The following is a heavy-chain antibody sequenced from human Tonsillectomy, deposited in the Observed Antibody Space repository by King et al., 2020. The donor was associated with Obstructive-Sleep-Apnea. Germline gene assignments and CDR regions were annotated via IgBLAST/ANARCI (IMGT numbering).Heavy chain of an antibody. J-gene: IGHJ6*02. V-gene: IGHV1-2*02. Sequence: VQLVESGAEVKKPGASVKVSCKASGYTFTGYYMHWVRQAPGQGLEWMGWINPNSGGTDYEQKFQARVTMTRDTSISTAYMELSRLRSDDTAVYYCARDLSTAGMDVWGQGTTVTVSS. CDR3: ARDLSTAGMDV. CDR2: INPNSGGT. CDR1: GYTFTGYY.